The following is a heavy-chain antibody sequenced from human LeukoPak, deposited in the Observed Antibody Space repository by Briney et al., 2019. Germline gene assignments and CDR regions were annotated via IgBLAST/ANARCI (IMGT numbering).Heavy chain of an antibody. CDR2: IIPILGIA. Sequence: ASVKVSCKASGGTFSSYAISWVRQAPGQGLEWMGRIIPILGIANYAQKFQGRVTITADESTSTAYMELSSLRSEDTAVYYCAREAYGGSYSYYYYYMDVWGKGTTVTVSS. CDR3: AREAYGGSYSYYYYYMDV. D-gene: IGHD1-26*01. V-gene: IGHV1-69*04. J-gene: IGHJ6*03. CDR1: GGTFSSYA.